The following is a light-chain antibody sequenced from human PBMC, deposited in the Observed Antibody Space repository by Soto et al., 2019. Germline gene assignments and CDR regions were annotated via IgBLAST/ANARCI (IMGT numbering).Light chain of an antibody. V-gene: IGLV1-51*01. J-gene: IGLJ2*01. CDR3: VARDSSLSGVV. CDR1: SSNIGKNY. Sequence: QSVLTQPPSVSAAPGQKVTIPCSGSSSNIGKNYVSWYRQIPGTAPKLLIYDNNLRPSGIPDRFSGSKSGTSATLDITGLQTGDEADYYCVARDSSLSGVVFAGGTKLTVL. CDR2: DNN.